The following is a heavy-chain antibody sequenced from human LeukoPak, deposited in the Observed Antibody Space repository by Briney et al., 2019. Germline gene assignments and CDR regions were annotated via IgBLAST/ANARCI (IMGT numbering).Heavy chain of an antibody. J-gene: IGHJ4*02. V-gene: IGHV3-21*01. D-gene: IGHD6-19*01. CDR1: EFAFSSYS. CDR3: ARDEETVAGLNGFDL. Sequence: GGSLRLSCAASEFAFSSYSMNWFRQAPGKGPEWVASITSGSKYIFYADSVRGRFTISRDNAENSLFLHMKSLRADDTAVYYCARDEETVAGLNGFDLWGQGTLATVSS. CDR2: ITSGSKYI.